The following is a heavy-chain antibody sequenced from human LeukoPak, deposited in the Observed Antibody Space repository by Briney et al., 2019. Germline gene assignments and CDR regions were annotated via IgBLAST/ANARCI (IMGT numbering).Heavy chain of an antibody. D-gene: IGHD3-22*01. V-gene: IGHV3-48*03. CDR3: ARERNYYDSSGYESY. Sequence: PGGSLRLSCAASGFTFSSYEMNWVRQAPGKGLEWVSYISSSGSTIYYADSVKGRFTISRDNAKNSLYLQMNSLRAEDTAAYYCARERNYYDSSGYESYWGQGTLVTVSS. J-gene: IGHJ4*02. CDR1: GFTFSSYE. CDR2: ISSSGSTI.